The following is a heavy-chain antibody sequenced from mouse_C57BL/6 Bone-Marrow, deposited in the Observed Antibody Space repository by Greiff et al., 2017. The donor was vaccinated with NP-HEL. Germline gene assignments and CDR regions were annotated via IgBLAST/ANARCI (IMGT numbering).Heavy chain of an antibody. CDR1: GYSITSGYY. CDR2: ISYDGSN. CDR3: ASGGFFFAY. J-gene: IGHJ3*01. V-gene: IGHV3-6*01. Sequence: VQLKQSGPGLVKPSQSLSLTCSVTGYSITSGYYWNWIRQFPGNKLEWMGYISYDGSNNYNPSLKNRISITRDTSKNQFFLKLNSVTTEDTATYYCASGGFFFAYWGQGTLVTVSA.